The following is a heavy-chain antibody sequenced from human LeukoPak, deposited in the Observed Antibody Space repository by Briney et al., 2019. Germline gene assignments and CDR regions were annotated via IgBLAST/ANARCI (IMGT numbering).Heavy chain of an antibody. V-gene: IGHV1-46*01. CDR1: GYTFTSYY. J-gene: IGHJ5*02. CDR3: ASAPGGFWSGYSDNWFDP. D-gene: IGHD3-3*01. CDR2: INPSGGST. Sequence: ASVKVSCKASGYTFTSYYMHWVRQAPGQGLEWMGIINPSGGSTSYAQKFQGRVTMTRDTSTSTVYMELSSLRSEDTAVYYCASAPGGFWSGYSDNWFDPWGQGTLSPSPQ.